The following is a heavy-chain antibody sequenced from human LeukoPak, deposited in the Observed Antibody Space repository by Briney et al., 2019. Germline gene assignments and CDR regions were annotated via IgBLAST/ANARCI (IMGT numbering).Heavy chain of an antibody. CDR2: INAGNGNT. J-gene: IGHJ4*02. Sequence: EASVKVSCKASGYTFTSYAMHWVRQAPGQRLEWMGWINAGNGNTKYSQKFQGRVTITRDTSASTAYMELSSLRSEDTAVYYCARSEGSSAWWAAFDYWGQGTLVTVSS. CDR1: GYTFTSYA. CDR3: ARSEGSSAWWAAFDY. V-gene: IGHV1-3*01. D-gene: IGHD6-19*01.